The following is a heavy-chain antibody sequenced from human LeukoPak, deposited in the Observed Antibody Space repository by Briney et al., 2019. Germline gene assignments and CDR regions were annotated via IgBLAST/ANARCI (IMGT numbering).Heavy chain of an antibody. CDR1: GHSFTSYW. CDR2: IYTGDSDT. J-gene: IGHJ6*03. V-gene: IGHV5-51*01. CDR3: ARHGRYYYYYMDV. Sequence: GESLQISCKGSGHSFTSYWIGWVRPLRGKRQELRGIIYTGDSDTRYSPSFQGQITISADTSISTAYLQWDSLKASDTAMYYCARHGRYYYYYMDVWGKGTTVTVSS.